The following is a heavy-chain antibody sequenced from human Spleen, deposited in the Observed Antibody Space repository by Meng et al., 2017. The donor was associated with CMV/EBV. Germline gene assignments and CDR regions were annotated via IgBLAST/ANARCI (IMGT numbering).Heavy chain of an antibody. CDR3: AREDYYTLTGFYRTRYYSGMDV. J-gene: IGHJ6*02. D-gene: IGHD3-9*01. Sequence: GESLKISCAASGFTFSSYGMHWVRQAPGKGLEWVAFIRYDGSNKFYADSVKGRFTISRDNSKNTLYLQMNSLRVEDTAVYYCAREDYYTLTGFYRTRYYSGMDVWGQGTTVTVSS. CDR1: GFTFSSYG. V-gene: IGHV3-30*02. CDR2: IRYDGSNK.